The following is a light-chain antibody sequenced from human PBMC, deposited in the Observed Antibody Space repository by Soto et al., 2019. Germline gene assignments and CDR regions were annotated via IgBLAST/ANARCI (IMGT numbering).Light chain of an antibody. J-gene: IGKJ2*01. CDR1: QHVSSN. Sequence: EIVMTQSPATLSVSPGGSATLSCRASQHVSSNFAWYRRKPGQAPTLLIYRASTRATGIPARFSGSGSGTEFTLTISSLQSEDFAVYYCQQDNNWPYTFGQGTKLEIK. CDR3: QQDNNWPYT. V-gene: IGKV3-15*01. CDR2: RAS.